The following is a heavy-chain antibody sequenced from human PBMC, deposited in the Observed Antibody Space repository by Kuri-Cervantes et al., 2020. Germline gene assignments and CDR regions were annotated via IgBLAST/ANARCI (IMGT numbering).Heavy chain of an antibody. J-gene: IGHJ3*02. CDR3: ARDVGGDEAFDI. CDR2: INSDNTYI. CDR1: GFIFSDYV. D-gene: IGHD3-16*01. V-gene: IGHV3-11*06. Sequence: GGSLRLSCAASGFIFSDYVMSWIRQAPGRGLEWVSSINSDNTYIHYTNSVKGRFTISRDNAKNLVFLQMNSLRAEETALYYCARDVGGDEAFDIWGQGTMVTVSS.